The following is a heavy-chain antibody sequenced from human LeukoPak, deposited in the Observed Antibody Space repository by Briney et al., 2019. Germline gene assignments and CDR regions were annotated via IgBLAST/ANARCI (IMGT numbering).Heavy chain of an antibody. V-gene: IGHV4-59*01. Sequence: PSETLSLTCTVSDGSISGYYWSWIRQPPGKGLEWIGYVYYTGSTNYNPSLKSRVAISVDTSANQFSLRLTSVTAADTAVYYCARVYSYYYMDVWGKGTTVTISS. CDR2: VYYTGST. J-gene: IGHJ6*03. CDR3: ARVYSYYYMDV. D-gene: IGHD2-15*01. CDR1: DGSISGYY.